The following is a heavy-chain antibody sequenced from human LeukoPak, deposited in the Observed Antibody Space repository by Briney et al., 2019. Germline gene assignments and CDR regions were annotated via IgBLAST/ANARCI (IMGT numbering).Heavy chain of an antibody. CDR1: GFTFSSYA. J-gene: IGHJ6*02. CDR2: ISGGST. D-gene: IGHD3-3*01. V-gene: IGHV3-23*01. Sequence: GGSLRLPCAASGFTFSSYAMSWVRQAPGKGLEWVSTISGGSTYYADSVQGRFTISRDNSKNTLYLQMNSLRAEDTAVYYCAKRSYDFWSYVDVWGQGTTVTVSS. CDR3: AKRSYDFWSYVDV.